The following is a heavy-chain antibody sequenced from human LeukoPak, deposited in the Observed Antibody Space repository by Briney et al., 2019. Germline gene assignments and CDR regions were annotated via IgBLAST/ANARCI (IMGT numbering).Heavy chain of an antibody. CDR1: GFTFDDYA. CDR2: ISWNSGSI. V-gene: IGHV3-9*01. D-gene: IGHD3-22*01. CDR3: AKGPYYYDSSGYYYFDY. Sequence: GRSLRLSCAASGFTFDDYAMHWVRQAPGKGLEWVSGISWNSGSIGYADSVKGRFTISRDNAKNSLYLQMNSLRAEDTALYYCAKGPYYYDSSGYYYFDYWGQGTLVTVSS. J-gene: IGHJ4*02.